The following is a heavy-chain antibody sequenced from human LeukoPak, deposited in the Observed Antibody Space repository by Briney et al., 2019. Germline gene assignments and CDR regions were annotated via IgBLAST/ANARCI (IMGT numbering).Heavy chain of an antibody. V-gene: IGHV1-69*05. J-gene: IGHJ5*02. Sequence: SVKVSCKASGGTFSSYAISWVRQAPGQGLEWMGGIIPIFGTANYAQKFQGRVTITTDESTSTAYMELSSLRSEDTAVYYCARGADRWLQRYNWFDPWGQGTLVNVSS. CDR2: IIPIFGTA. D-gene: IGHD5-24*01. CDR1: GGTFSSYA. CDR3: ARGADRWLQRYNWFDP.